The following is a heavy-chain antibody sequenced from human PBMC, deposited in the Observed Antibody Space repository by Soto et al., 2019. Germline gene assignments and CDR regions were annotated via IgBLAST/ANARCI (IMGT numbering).Heavy chain of an antibody. Sequence: SETLSLTCTVSGGSISSDYWSWIRQPPGKGLEWTGYISYSGNTNYNPSLKSLVTISVDTSKKQFSLKLRSVTAADTAVYYCARVLSGSSLFDYWGQGMLVTVSS. CDR1: GGSISSDY. V-gene: IGHV4-59*01. CDR3: ARVLSGSSLFDY. D-gene: IGHD1-26*01. J-gene: IGHJ4*02. CDR2: ISYSGNT.